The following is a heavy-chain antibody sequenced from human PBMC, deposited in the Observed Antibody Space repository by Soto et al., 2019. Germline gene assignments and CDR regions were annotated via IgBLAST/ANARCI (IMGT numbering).Heavy chain of an antibody. Sequence: PGGSLRLSCAASGFTFDDYAMHWVRQAPGKGLEWVSGISWNSGSIGYADSVKGRFTIPRDNAKNSLYLQMNSLRAEDTALYYCAKDMSYDSSGYPHAFDIWGQGTMVTVSS. V-gene: IGHV3-9*01. J-gene: IGHJ3*02. D-gene: IGHD3-22*01. CDR1: GFTFDDYA. CDR3: AKDMSYDSSGYPHAFDI. CDR2: ISWNSGSI.